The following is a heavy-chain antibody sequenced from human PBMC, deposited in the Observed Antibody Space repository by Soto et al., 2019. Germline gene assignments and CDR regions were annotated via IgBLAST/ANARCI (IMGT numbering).Heavy chain of an antibody. D-gene: IGHD6-19*01. CDR1: GFTFSSYA. V-gene: IGHV3-30-3*01. CDR3: ASAAPRSGWFYFDY. CDR2: ISYDGSNK. Sequence: QVQLVESGGGVVQPGRSLRLSCAASGFTFSSYAMHWVRQAPGKGLEWVAVISYDGSNKYYADSVKGRFTISRDNSKNTLYLQMNSLRAEDTAVYYCASAAPRSGWFYFDYWGQGTLVTVSS. J-gene: IGHJ4*02.